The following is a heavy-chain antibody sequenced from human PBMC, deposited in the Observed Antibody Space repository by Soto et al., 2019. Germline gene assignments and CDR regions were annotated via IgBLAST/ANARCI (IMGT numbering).Heavy chain of an antibody. CDR1: GFNFKNYG. D-gene: IGHD2-15*01. CDR2: ISGSGDRI. Sequence: EVILLESGGGLVQPGMSLRLSCAASGFNFKNYGMGWLRQAPGKGLEWVSVISGSGDRIYYSYSVKGRFTISRDNSKNTPLLQINSLRGEDTAVYYCANWPGFNVGVGNNWFDPCGQGTLVMVSS. CDR3: ANWPGFNVGVGNNWFDP. J-gene: IGHJ5*02. V-gene: IGHV3-23*01.